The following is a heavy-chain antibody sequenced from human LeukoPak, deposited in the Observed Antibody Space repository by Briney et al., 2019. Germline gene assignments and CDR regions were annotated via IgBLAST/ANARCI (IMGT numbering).Heavy chain of an antibody. CDR2: ICWNSGSI. CDR3: AKTNSSGWVGPAGY. V-gene: IGHV3-9*01. CDR1: GFTFDDYA. Sequence: GGSLRLSCAASGFTFDDYAMHWVRQAPGKGLEWVSGICWNSGSIGYADSVKGRFTISRDNAKNSLYLQMNSLRAEDTALYYCAKTNSSGWVGPAGYWGQGTLVTVSS. J-gene: IGHJ4*02. D-gene: IGHD6-19*01.